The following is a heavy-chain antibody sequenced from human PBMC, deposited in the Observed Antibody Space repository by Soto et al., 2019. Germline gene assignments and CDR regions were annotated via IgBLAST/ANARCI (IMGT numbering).Heavy chain of an antibody. CDR1: GDSISSTPW. V-gene: IGHV4-4*02. Sequence: SETLSLTCVVSGDSISSTPWWTWVRQTPGKGLEWIGEIYHTGSTKYNPSLKSRVTISVDRSKNQFSLKLSSVTAADTAVCYCARVPDRWGQGTLVTVSS. D-gene: IGHD2-2*01. J-gene: IGHJ5*02. CDR2: IYHTGST. CDR3: ARVPDR.